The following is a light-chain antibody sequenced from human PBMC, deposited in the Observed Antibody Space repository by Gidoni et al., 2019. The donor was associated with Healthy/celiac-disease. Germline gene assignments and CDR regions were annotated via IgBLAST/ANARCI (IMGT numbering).Light chain of an antibody. CDR3: QQRSNWPRLT. Sequence: EMVLTQSPATLSLSPGERATLTCRASQSVSSYLAWYQQKPGQAPRLLIYDASNRATGIPARFSGSGSGTDFTLTISSIEPEDCAVYYCQQRSNWPRLTFGGXTKVEIK. CDR2: DAS. J-gene: IGKJ4*01. V-gene: IGKV3-11*01. CDR1: QSVSSY.